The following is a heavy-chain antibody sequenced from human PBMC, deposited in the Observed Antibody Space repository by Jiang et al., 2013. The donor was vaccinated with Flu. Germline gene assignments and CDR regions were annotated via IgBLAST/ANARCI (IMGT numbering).Heavy chain of an antibody. CDR1: GYMFSNYW. CDR3: ARPMCSGGSCYSGYYGLDV. Sequence: QLVESGAEVKKPGESLKISCKGSGYMFSNYWIAWVRQMPGKGLEWMGIVYPGDSETTYSPSFQGQVTISADKSINTAYLQWDSLKASDTAMYYCARPMCSGGSCYSGYYGLDVWGQGTTVTV. CDR2: VYPGDSET. D-gene: IGHD2-15*01. V-gene: IGHV5-51*01. J-gene: IGHJ6*02.